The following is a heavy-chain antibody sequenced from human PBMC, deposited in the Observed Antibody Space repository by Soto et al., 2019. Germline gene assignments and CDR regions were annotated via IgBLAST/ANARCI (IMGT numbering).Heavy chain of an antibody. CDR1: GFSLSTSGVG. J-gene: IGHJ4*02. V-gene: IGHV2-5*02. CDR2: IYWDDDK. Sequence: QITLKESGPTLVKPTQTLTLTYTFSGFSLSTSGVGVGWIRQPPGKALEWLALIYWDDDKRYSPSLKSRLTITKDTSKNQVVLTMTNMDPVDTATYYCAHRRSYCSGGRCYSGFDYWGQGTLVTVSS. CDR3: AHRRSYCSGGRCYSGFDY. D-gene: IGHD2-15*01.